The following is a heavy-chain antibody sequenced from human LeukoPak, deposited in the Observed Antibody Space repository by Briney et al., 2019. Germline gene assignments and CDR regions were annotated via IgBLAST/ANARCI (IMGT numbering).Heavy chain of an antibody. Sequence: SETLSLTCTVSGGSISSYYWSWIRQPPGKGLEWIGYIYYSGSTNYNPSLKSRGTISVDTSKNQFSLKLSSVTAADTAVYYCARGTLYSSCWYGGNWFDHWGQGTLVTVSS. V-gene: IGHV4-59*01. D-gene: IGHD6-13*01. CDR1: GGSISSYY. CDR2: IYYSGST. CDR3: ARGTLYSSCWYGGNWFDH. J-gene: IGHJ5*02.